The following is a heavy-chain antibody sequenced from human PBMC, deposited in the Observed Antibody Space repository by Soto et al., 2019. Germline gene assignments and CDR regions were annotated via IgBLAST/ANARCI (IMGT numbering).Heavy chain of an antibody. J-gene: IGHJ6*03. Sequence: PGGSMRLSCAAAGFTFSSYARSWVRKKPGKGLEWVSAISGSGGSTYYADSVKGRFTISRDNSKNTLYLQMNSLRAEDTAVYYCAKAGYCSGGSCYGAHYYYYYMDVWGKGTTVTVSS. CDR2: ISGSGGST. CDR1: GFTFSSYA. V-gene: IGHV3-23*01. CDR3: AKAGYCSGGSCYGAHYYYYYMDV. D-gene: IGHD2-15*01.